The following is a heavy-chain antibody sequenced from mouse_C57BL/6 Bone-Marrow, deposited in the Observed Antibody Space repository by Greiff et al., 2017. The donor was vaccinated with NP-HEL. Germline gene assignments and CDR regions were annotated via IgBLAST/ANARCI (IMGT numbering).Heavy chain of an antibody. J-gene: IGHJ3*01. V-gene: IGHV1-78*01. CDR2: IYPRDGST. CDR1: GYTFTDHT. D-gene: IGHD1-1*01. Sequence: VQLQQSDAELVKPGASVKISCKVSGYTFTDHTIHWMKQRPEQGLEWIGYIYPRDGSTKYNEKFKGKATLTADKASSTAYKQLNSLTSEDSAVYFWAREGVYYYGSSLAWFAYWGQGTLVTVSA. CDR3: AREGVYYYGSSLAWFAY.